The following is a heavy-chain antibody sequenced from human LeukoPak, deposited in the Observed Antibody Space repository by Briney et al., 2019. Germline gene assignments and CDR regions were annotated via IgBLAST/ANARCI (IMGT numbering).Heavy chain of an antibody. J-gene: IGHJ4*02. V-gene: IGHV3-13*04. CDR3: ARAAVGLDY. D-gene: IGHD2-15*01. Sequence: GGSLRLSCAASGFTISSFAMSWVRQATGKRLEWVSTIGTAGDTYYSGSVKGRFTISRENAKNALYLQMNSLRAGDTAVYYCARAAVGLDYWGQGTLVTVSS. CDR1: GFTISSFA. CDR2: IGTAGDT.